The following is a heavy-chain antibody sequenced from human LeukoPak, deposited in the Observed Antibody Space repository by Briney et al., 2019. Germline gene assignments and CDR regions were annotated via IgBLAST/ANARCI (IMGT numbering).Heavy chain of an antibody. CDR2: IGTTGDT. Sequence: GGSLRLSCAASGFSFSTYDIHWVRQATGKGLEWVSAIGTTGDTYYAGSVKGRFTLSRENAKNSLYLQVNSLRAGDTAVYYCARGGSSSSYSALEDFFDYWGQGILVTVSS. J-gene: IGHJ4*02. CDR1: GFSFSTYD. CDR3: ARGGSSSSYSALEDFFDY. V-gene: IGHV3-13*01. D-gene: IGHD6-6*01.